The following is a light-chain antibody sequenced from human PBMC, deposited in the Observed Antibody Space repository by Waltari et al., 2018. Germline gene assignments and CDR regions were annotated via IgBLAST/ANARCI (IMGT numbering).Light chain of an antibody. CDR2: AAS. V-gene: IGKV1-39*01. Sequence: IQMTQSPSSLSASVGDRVTITCRASQSISHYLSWYQQKPGKAPKLLIYAASSLQSGVPWRFSGSGSGTDFTLTISSLQPEDFATYYCQQSYNVPTFGPGTKVENK. CDR1: QSISHY. J-gene: IGKJ1*01. CDR3: QQSYNVPT.